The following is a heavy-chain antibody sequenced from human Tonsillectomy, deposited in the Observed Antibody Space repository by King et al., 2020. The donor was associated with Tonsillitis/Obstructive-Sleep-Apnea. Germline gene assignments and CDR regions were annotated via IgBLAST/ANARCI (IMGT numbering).Heavy chain of an antibody. D-gene: IGHD1-26*01. V-gene: IGHV1-24*01. J-gene: IGHJ4*02. CDR2: FDPEDGET. CDR3: ATATPYSGSCDFDY. Sequence: QLVQSGAEVKKPGASVKVSCKVSGYTLTEISMHWVRQAPGKGLEWMGGFDPEDGETIYAQKFQGRVTMTEDTSTDTAYMELSSLRSEDTAVYYCATATPYSGSCDFDYWGQGTLVTVSS. CDR1: GYTLTEIS.